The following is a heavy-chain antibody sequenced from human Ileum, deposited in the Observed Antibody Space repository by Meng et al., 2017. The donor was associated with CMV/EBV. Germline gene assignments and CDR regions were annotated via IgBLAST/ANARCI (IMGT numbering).Heavy chain of an antibody. J-gene: IGHJ4*02. CDR2: INHRGTT. CDR3: TRGRVGDWGFDF. V-gene: IGHV4-34*02. Sequence: QVHLQQWGAGLLEPSEALSLTCGVNGGSFSSFSWTWIRQPPGKGPEWIGDINHRGTTNYSPSLKSRVTISIDTSKKQFSLRLSSLTAADTAVYYCTRGRVGDWGFDFWGQGTLVTVSS. D-gene: IGHD1-26*01. CDR1: GGSFSSFS.